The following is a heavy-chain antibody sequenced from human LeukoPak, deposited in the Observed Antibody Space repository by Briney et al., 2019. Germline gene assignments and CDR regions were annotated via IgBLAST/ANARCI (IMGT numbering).Heavy chain of an antibody. J-gene: IGHJ6*02. D-gene: IGHD3-10*01. Sequence: ASVKVSCKASGYTFTSYYMHWVRQAPGQGLEWMGIINPSGGSTSYAQKFQGRVTMTRDTSTSTVCMELSSLRSDDTAVYYCAHTRAYGSGSYPYYYYGMDVWGQGTTVTVSS. CDR1: GYTFTSYY. CDR2: INPSGGST. CDR3: AHTRAYGSGSYPYYYYGMDV. V-gene: IGHV1-46*01.